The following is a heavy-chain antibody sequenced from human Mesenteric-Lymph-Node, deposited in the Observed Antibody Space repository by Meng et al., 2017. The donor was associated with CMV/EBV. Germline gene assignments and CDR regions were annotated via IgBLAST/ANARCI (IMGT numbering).Heavy chain of an antibody. CDR3: ARQGFGRVGYFDY. CDR2: IYPDDSDT. J-gene: IGHJ4*02. D-gene: IGHD3-10*01. CDR1: GYSFTSYW. Sequence: KGYGYSFTSYWIGWVRQMPGKGLEWMAIIYPDDSDTRYSPSFQGQVTISVDKSISTAYLQWSSLKASDTAMYYCARQGFGRVGYFDYWGQGTLVTVSS. V-gene: IGHV5-51*01.